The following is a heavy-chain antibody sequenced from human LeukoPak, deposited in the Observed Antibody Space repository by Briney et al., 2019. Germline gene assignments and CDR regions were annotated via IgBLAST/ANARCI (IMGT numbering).Heavy chain of an antibody. Sequence: GGSLRLSCAASGFTFSSYSMNWGRQGPGKGLEWGSYISSSSSTIYYADSVKGRFTISSDNAKNSLYLQMNSLRAEDTAVYYCASLTLFDYWGQGTLVTVSS. D-gene: IGHD2-15*01. CDR2: ISSSSSTI. V-gene: IGHV3-48*04. CDR3: ASLTLFDY. J-gene: IGHJ4*02. CDR1: GFTFSSYS.